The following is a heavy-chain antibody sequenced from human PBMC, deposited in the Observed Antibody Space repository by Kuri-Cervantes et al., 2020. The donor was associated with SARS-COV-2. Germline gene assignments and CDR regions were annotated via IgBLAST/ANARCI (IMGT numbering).Heavy chain of an antibody. CDR2: IYWDDDK. V-gene: IGHV2-5*02. D-gene: IGHD5-18*01. J-gene: IGHJ5*02. CDR3: ARSETWIHPRYEGWFDP. Sequence: SGPTLVKPTQTLTVTCTFSGFSLSTTGVGVGWIRQPPGKALEWLALIYWDDDKRYSPSLKSRLTITKDTSKNQVVLTMTNMDPVDTATYYCARSETWIHPRYEGWFDPWGQGTLVTVSS. CDR1: GFSLSTTGVG.